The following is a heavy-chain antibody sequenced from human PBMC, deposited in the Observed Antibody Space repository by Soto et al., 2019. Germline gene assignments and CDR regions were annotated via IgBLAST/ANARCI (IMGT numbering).Heavy chain of an antibody. J-gene: IGHJ4*02. CDR1: GGSISSRDYY. CDR2: LYYSGNT. V-gene: IGHV4-31*03. Sequence: SETLSLTCTISGGSISSRDYYWSWIRQHPGKGLEWIGYLYYSGNTNYNPSLESRVTISVDTSKNKFSLKLSSVTAADTAVYYCARSPENYYGSWSYCFDYWGQGTMVTV. D-gene: IGHD3-10*01. CDR3: ARSPENYYGSWSYCFDY.